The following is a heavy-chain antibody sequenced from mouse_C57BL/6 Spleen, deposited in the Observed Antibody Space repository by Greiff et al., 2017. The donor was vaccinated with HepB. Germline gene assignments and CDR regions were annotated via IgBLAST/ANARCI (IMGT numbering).Heavy chain of an antibody. D-gene: IGHD2-4*01. CDR1: GYTFTSYW. V-gene: IGHV1-55*01. CDR2: IYPGSGSA. CDR3: ARGGLRLFAY. J-gene: IGHJ3*01. Sequence: QVQLKQPGAELVKPGASVKMSCKASGYTFTSYWITWVKQRPGQGLEWIGDIYPGSGSANYNEKFKSKATLTVDTSSSTAYMQLSSLTSEDSAVYYCARGGLRLFAYWGQGTLVTVSA.